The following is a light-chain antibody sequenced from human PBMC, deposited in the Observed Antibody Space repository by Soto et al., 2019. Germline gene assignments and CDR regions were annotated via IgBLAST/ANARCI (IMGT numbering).Light chain of an antibody. CDR1: QSLLHSNGYNY. V-gene: IGKV2-28*01. CDR2: LGS. CDR3: MQALQTPFT. Sequence: DIVMTQSPLSLPVTPGEPASISCRSSQSLLHSNGYNYLDWYLQKPGQSPQLLIYLGSDRASGVXDXXSGSGSGTDFTLKISRVEAEDVGVYYCMQALQTPFTFGGGTKVEI. J-gene: IGKJ4*01.